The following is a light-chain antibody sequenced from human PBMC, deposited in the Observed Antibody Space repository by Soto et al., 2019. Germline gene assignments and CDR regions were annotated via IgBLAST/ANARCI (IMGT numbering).Light chain of an antibody. CDR1: SSNIGSNY. CDR2: RYS. V-gene: IGLV1-47*01. J-gene: IGLJ2*01. CDR3: AAWDDSLSGVL. Sequence: QSVLTQSPSASEPPGQRVTISCSGSSSNIGSNYVFWYQQLPGAAPKLLIYRYSQRPAGVPDRFSGSKSGTSASLTISGLRSEDEADYYCAAWDDSLSGVLFGGGTKVTVL.